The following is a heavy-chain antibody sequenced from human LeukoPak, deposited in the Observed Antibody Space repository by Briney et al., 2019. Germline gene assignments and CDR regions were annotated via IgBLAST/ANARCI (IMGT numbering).Heavy chain of an antibody. CDR3: ARDYVHGDYVRFDP. Sequence: ASVKVSCKASGYTFTSYAMNWVRQAPGQGLEWMGWINTNTGNPTYAQGFTGRFVFSLDTSVSTAYLQICSLKAEDTAVYYCARDYVHGDYVRFDPWGQGALVTVSS. V-gene: IGHV7-4-1*01. CDR1: GYTFTSYA. CDR2: INTNTGNP. J-gene: IGHJ5*02. D-gene: IGHD4-17*01.